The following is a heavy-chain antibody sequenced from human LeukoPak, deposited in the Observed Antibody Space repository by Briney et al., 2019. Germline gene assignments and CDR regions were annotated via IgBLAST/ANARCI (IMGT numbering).Heavy chain of an antibody. CDR1: GFTFSSYA. V-gene: IGHV3-64*01. CDR2: ISSNGGST. D-gene: IGHD3-16*01. CDR3: ARGDR. Sequence: GGSLRLSCAASGFTFSSYAMHWVRQAPGKGLEYVSAISSNGGSTYYANSVKGRFTISRDNSKNTLYLRMGSLRAEDMAVYYCARGDRWGQGTLVTVSS. J-gene: IGHJ4*02.